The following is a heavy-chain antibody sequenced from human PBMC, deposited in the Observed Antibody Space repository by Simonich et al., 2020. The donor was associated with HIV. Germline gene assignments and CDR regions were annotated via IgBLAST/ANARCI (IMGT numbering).Heavy chain of an antibody. V-gene: IGHV3-30*07. CDR2: ISYDGSNK. CDR1: GFTFSGYA. Sequence: QVQLVESGGGVVQPGRSLRLSCAASGFTFSGYAMHWVRQAPGKGLEWVAVISYDGSNKYYADSVKGRLTISRDNSKNTRYLQMNSLRAEDTAVYYCASGGSISSVWADDYWGQGTLVTVSS. CDR3: ASGGSISSVWADDY. J-gene: IGHJ4*02. D-gene: IGHD3-16*01.